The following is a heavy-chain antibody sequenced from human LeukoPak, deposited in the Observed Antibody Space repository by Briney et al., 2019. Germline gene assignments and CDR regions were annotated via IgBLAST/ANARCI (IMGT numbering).Heavy chain of an antibody. CDR3: ATLVPAAMGTRFDP. D-gene: IGHD2-2*01. CDR2: IRYDGSNK. J-gene: IGHJ5*02. Sequence: GGSLRLSCAASGLTFSSYGMHWVRQAPGKGLEWVAFIRYDGSNKYYADSVKGRFTISRDNSKNTLYLQMNSLRAEDTAVYYCATLVPAAMGTRFDPWGQGTLVTVSS. CDR1: GLTFSSYG. V-gene: IGHV3-30*02.